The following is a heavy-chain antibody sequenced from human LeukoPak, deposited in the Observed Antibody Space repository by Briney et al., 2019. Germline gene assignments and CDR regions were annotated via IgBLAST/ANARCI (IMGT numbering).Heavy chain of an antibody. Sequence: ASVKVSCKASGYTFTTSGINWVRQAPGQGLEWMGCINVYNGNTNYAQKFQGRITMTRDTSTSTAYMELRSLKSDDTAVYYCARGLVVPAAMGEFDYWGQGTLIAVSS. V-gene: IGHV1-18*01. CDR2: INVYNGNT. CDR3: ARGLVVPAAMGEFDY. J-gene: IGHJ4*02. D-gene: IGHD2-2*01. CDR1: GYTFTTSG.